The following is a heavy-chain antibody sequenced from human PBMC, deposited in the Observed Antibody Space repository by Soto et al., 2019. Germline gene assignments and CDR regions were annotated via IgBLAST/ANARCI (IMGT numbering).Heavy chain of an antibody. CDR1: GFTFSSYW. J-gene: IGHJ4*02. D-gene: IGHD3-9*01. CDR3: AREHYDILTGLQYYFDY. Sequence: GSLRLSCAASGFTFSSYWMHWVRQAPGKGLVWVSRINSDGSSTRYADSVKGRFTISRDNAKNTLYLQMNSLRAEDTAVHYCAREHYDILTGLQYYFDYWGQGTLVTVSS. CDR2: INSDGSST. V-gene: IGHV3-74*01.